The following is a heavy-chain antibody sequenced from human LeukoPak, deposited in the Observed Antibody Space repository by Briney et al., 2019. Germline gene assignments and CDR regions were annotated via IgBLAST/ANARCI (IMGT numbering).Heavy chain of an antibody. V-gene: IGHV3-30*04. CDR1: AFTFSTYA. J-gene: IGHJ4*02. Sequence: GGSLRLSCVASAFTFSTYAMHWVRQAPGKGPEWVAVTSHDGSSKYYVDSVKGRFTISRDNSKNTLYLQMNSLRTEDTAVYYFARDPPDCWGQGTLVTVSS. CDR3: ARDPPDC. CDR2: TSHDGSSK.